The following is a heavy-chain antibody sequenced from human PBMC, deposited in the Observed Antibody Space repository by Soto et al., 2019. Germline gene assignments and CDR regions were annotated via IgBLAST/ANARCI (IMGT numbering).Heavy chain of an antibody. J-gene: IGHJ4*02. Sequence: GESLKISCEGSGYTFTNYWIGWVRQMPGKGLEWMGIIYPGDSDTRYSPSFQGQVTFSADKSTTSAYLQWSSLKASDAAIYFCARRARGNWAFDYWGQGTLVTVSS. CDR3: ARRARGNWAFDY. CDR2: IYPGDSDT. D-gene: IGHD3-16*01. V-gene: IGHV5-51*01. CDR1: GYTFTNYW.